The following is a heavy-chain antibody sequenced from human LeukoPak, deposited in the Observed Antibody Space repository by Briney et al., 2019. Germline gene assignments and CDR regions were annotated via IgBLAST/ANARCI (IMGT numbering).Heavy chain of an antibody. Sequence: ASVKVSCEASGYIFTGYYMHWVRQAPGQGLEWMGWSSPYNGDTDYPEKVQGRVTMTTDTSTSTAYMELRSLRSDDTAVYYCARGGVGHCSGGSCPTSWFDPWGQGTLVTVSS. V-gene: IGHV1-18*04. CDR2: SSPYNGDT. CDR1: GYIFTGYY. J-gene: IGHJ5*02. D-gene: IGHD2-15*01. CDR3: ARGGVGHCSGGSCPTSWFDP.